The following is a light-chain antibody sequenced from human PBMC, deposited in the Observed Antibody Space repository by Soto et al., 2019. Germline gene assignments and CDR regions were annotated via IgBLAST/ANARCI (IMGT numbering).Light chain of an antibody. Sequence: AIQLTQSPSSLSASVGDRVTITCRASQGISSALAWYQQKPGKAPKLLIYGASSRATGIPDRFSGSGSGTDFTLTISRLEPEDFAVYYCQQYDSSLYTFGQGTKLEIK. CDR1: QGISSA. CDR3: QQYDSSLYT. J-gene: IGKJ2*01. CDR2: GAS. V-gene: IGKV1-13*02.